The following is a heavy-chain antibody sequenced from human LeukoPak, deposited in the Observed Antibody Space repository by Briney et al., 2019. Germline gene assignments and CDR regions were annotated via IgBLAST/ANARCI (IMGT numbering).Heavy chain of an antibody. CDR2: IYTSGST. CDR1: GGSISSGSYY. D-gene: IGHD3-3*01. V-gene: IGHV4-61*02. J-gene: IGHJ4*02. CDR3: ARAITINFDY. Sequence: SETLSLTCTVSGGSISSGSYYWSWIRQPAGKGLEWIGRIYTSGSTNYNPSLKSRVTISVDTSKNQFSLKLSSVTAADTAVYYCARAITINFDYWGQGTLVTVSS.